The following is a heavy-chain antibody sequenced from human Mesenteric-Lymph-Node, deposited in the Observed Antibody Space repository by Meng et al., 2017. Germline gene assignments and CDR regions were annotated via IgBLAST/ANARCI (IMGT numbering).Heavy chain of an antibody. CDR3: SRGGSAIASWYFDL. J-gene: IGHJ2*01. CDR1: GGPINRDSNY. V-gene: IGHV4-61*02. D-gene: IGHD3-16*01. Sequence: HVLLHASGPGLVKPVQTLSSTCTVPGGPINRDSNYWNWIRQPAGKGREWIGRVFSSGSTNYNPSLKSRVTISVDTSKRHFSLELRSVTAADTAVYYCSRGGSAIASWYFDLWGRGTLVTVSS. CDR2: VFSSGST.